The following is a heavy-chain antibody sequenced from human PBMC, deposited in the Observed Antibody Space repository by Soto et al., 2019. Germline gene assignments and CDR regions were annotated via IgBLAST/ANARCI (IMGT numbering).Heavy chain of an antibody. V-gene: IGHV2-5*02. Sequence: QITLKESGPTLVKPTQTLTLTCTFSGFSLSTSGVGVGWIRQPPGKALEWLALIYWDDDKRYSPSLKSRLTITKDTSKTLVVLTMTNMDPVDTATYYCAHRPSYCSGGSCYSGFAYWGQGTLVTVSP. D-gene: IGHD2-15*01. CDR1: GFSLSTSGVG. CDR2: IYWDDDK. J-gene: IGHJ4*02. CDR3: AHRPSYCSGGSCYSGFAY.